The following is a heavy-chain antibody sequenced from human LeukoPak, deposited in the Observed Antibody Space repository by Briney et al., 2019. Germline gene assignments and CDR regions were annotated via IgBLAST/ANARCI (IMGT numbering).Heavy chain of an antibody. CDR3: ARHYCTGDNCYYFDY. CDR2: VYYSGST. Sequence: SEPLSLTCTVSVGSLSSYYWSWIRQPPGKGRECIGFVYYSGSTNYNPSLKSRVTLSVDTSKNQFSLKLNSVTAADTAVYYCARHYCTGDNCYYFDYWGQGTLVTVSS. CDR1: VGSLSSYY. V-gene: IGHV4-59*01. J-gene: IGHJ4*02. D-gene: IGHD2-15*01.